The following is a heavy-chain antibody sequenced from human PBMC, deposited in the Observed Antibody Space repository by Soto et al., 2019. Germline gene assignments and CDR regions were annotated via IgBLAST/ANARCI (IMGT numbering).Heavy chain of an antibody. CDR3: ARDPGYSYGYN. D-gene: IGHD5-18*01. V-gene: IGHV1-3*01. CDR1: GYTFTSYA. Sequence: QVQLVQSGAEVKKPGASVKVSCKASGYTFTSYAMHWVRQAPGQRLEWMGWINAGNGNTKYSQKFKGRVTSTRDTSASTAYMELSSLRSEDTAVYYCARDPGYSYGYNWGQGTLVTVSS. J-gene: IGHJ4*02. CDR2: INAGNGNT.